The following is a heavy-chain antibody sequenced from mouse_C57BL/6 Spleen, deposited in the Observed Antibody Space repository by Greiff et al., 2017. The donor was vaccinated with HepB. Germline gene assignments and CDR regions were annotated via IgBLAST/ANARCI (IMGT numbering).Heavy chain of an antibody. Sequence: VQLQQSGAELVKPGASVKISCKASGYAFSSYWMNWVKQRPGKGLEWIGQIYPGDGDTNYNGKFKGKATLTAEKSSSTAYMQLSSLTSEDSAVYFCANGYGSSPYYYAMDYWGQGTSVTVSS. CDR2: IYPGDGDT. CDR3: ANGYGSSPYYYAMDY. CDR1: GYAFSSYW. D-gene: IGHD1-1*01. V-gene: IGHV1-80*01. J-gene: IGHJ4*01.